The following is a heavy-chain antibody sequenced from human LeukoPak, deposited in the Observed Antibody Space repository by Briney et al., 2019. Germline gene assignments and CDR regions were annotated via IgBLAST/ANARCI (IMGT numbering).Heavy chain of an antibody. CDR1: GGSISSYY. CDR3: ARALRITMVRGVNTPYYFDY. D-gene: IGHD3-10*01. V-gene: IGHV4-59*01. CDR2: IYYSGST. Sequence: PSETLSLTCTVSGGSISSYYWSWIRQPPGKGLEWIGYIYYSGSTNYNPSLKSRVTISVDTSKNQFSLKLSSVTAADTAVYYCARALRITMVRGVNTPYYFDYWGQGTLVTVSS. J-gene: IGHJ4*02.